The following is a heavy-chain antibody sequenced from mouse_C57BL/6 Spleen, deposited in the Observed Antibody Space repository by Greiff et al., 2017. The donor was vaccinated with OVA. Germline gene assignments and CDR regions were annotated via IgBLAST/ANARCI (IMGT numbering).Heavy chain of an antibody. CDR1: GYTFTSYW. CDR2: IYPGSGST. V-gene: IGHV1-55*01. CDR3: AGYYCGSSYAWYCGV. Sequence: VQLQQPGAELVKPGASVKMSCKASGYTFTSYWITWVKQRPGQGLEWIGDIYPGSGSTNYNEKFKSKATLTVDTSSSTAYMQLSSLTSEDAAVYYCAGYYCGSSYAWYCGVWGTGTTVTVST. J-gene: IGHJ1*03. D-gene: IGHD1-1*01.